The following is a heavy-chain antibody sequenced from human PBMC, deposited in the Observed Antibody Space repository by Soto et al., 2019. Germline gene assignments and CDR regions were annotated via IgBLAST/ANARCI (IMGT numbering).Heavy chain of an antibody. D-gene: IGHD3-10*01. J-gene: IGHJ4*02. CDR2: ISVSGTYT. V-gene: IGHV3-23*01. CDR1: GFTFVSYA. Sequence: EVLLLESGGGLVQPGGSLKLSCAASGFTFVSYAMTWVRQAPGKGLEWVSTISVSGTYTYYADSVEGRFTISRDNSKNTRYLQMNGRRAGDPAVYYCAKTAGITRVRGVLDSWGQGTWSPSPQ. CDR3: AKTAGITRVRGVLDS.